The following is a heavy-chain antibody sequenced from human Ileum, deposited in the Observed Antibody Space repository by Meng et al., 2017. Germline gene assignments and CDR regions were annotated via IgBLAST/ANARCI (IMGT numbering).Heavy chain of an antibody. Sequence: QAQLEEAGPGLARPSETLSLPCTVSGHSVISGSYYWNWSRQSAGKGLEWIGYINYSGTAYYNASLGSRVSMSIDTSKNQFSLKLTSVTAADTAVYYCTRDQTSNGWGSFDSWGQGTLVTVSS. J-gene: IGHJ4*02. CDR2: INYSGTA. D-gene: IGHD7-27*01. CDR1: GHSVISGSYY. CDR3: TRDQTSNGWGSFDS. V-gene: IGHV4-61*01.